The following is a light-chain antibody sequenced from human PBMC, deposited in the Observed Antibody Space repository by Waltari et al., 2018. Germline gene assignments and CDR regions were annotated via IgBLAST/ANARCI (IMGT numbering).Light chain of an antibody. Sequence: DIVVTQSPLSLPVTPGEPASISCRSRQSLLDRNGYNLLDWYLQKPGQSPQLLIYFGSNRASGAPDRFSGSGSGRDFTLKISRVEAEDVGVYYCMQALQTPWTFGQGTKVEIK. CDR2: FGS. J-gene: IGKJ1*01. CDR3: MQALQTPWT. V-gene: IGKV2-28*01. CDR1: QSLLDRNGYNL.